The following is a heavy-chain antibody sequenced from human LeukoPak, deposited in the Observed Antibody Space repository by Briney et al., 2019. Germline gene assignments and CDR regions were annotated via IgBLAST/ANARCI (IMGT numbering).Heavy chain of an antibody. V-gene: IGHV3-30*18. J-gene: IGHJ4*02. CDR2: ISYDGSNK. CDR3: AKDGVVTITFEY. Sequence: GGSLRLSCAVSGFSFSNYGMHWVRQAPGKGLEWVAVISYDGSNKDYVDSVKGRFTISRDNSKNTLYLQMNRLRAEDTAVYYCAKDGVVTITFEYWGQGTLVTVSS. CDR1: GFSFSNYG. D-gene: IGHD3-16*01.